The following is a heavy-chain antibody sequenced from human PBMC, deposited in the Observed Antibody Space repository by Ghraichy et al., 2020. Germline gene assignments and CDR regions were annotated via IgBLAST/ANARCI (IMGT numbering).Heavy chain of an antibody. CDR3: ARVYTGTDY. J-gene: IGHJ4*02. CDR2: TRNKANGYTT. Sequence: LSLTCAASGFTFSDHYMDWVRQAPGKGLEWVGRTRNKANGYTTDYAASVKGRFTISRDGSNNSLYLQMNSLKTEDTAVYYCARVYTGTDYWGQGTLVTVSS. CDR1: GFTFSDHY. V-gene: IGHV3-72*01. D-gene: IGHD3-16*01.